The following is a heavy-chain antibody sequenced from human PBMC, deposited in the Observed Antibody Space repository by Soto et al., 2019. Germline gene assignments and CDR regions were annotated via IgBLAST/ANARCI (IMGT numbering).Heavy chain of an antibody. CDR2: ISPYNDAT. J-gene: IGHJ6*02. Sequence: QAQLVQSGAEVKKPGASVRVSCRASGYTFSSYAISWVRQAPGQGLEWLGWISPYNDATKYAQKLQGRVFMTTDTPTKTAHLDLRSLRSDDTAVYYCARGGYYDSSGSRDYHYYGMDVWGQGTTVTVSS. D-gene: IGHD3-22*01. CDR3: ARGGYYDSSGSRDYHYYGMDV. V-gene: IGHV1-18*01. CDR1: GYTFSSYA.